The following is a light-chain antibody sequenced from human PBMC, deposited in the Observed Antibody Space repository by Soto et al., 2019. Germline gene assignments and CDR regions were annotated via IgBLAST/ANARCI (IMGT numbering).Light chain of an antibody. V-gene: IGKV1-8*01. CDR2: AAS. CDR1: QGISSY. J-gene: IGKJ3*01. Sequence: AIRMTQSPSSFSASTGDRVTITCRASQGISSYLAWYQQKPGKAPKLLIYAASTLQSGVPSRFSGSGSGTDFTLTIGCLQAEDFAAYYCQQYYSYPFTCGPGTKVDIK. CDR3: QQYYSYPFT.